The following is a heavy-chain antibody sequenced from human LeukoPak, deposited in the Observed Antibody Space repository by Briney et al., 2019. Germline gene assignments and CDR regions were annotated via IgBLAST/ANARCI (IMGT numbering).Heavy chain of an antibody. Sequence: SETLSLTCAVYGGSFSGYHWSWIRQPPGKGLEWIGEINHSGSTNYNPSLKSRVIISVDTSKNQFSLKLSSVTAADTAVYYCARGGMGNWFDPWGQGTLVTVSS. D-gene: IGHD5-24*01. J-gene: IGHJ5*02. V-gene: IGHV4-34*01. CDR3: ARGGMGNWFDP. CDR1: GGSFSGYH. CDR2: INHSGST.